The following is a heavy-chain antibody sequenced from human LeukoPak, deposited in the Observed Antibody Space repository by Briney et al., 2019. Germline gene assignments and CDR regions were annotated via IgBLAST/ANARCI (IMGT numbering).Heavy chain of an antibody. D-gene: IGHD3-22*01. CDR1: GFTFDDYG. Sequence: PGGSLRLSCAASGFTFDDYGMSWVRQAPGKGLEWISGVNWNGGSTGYADSVKGRFTISRDNAKNSLYLQMSSLRAEDTALYYCAKVITRLVSISMDAFDIWGQGTMVTVSS. V-gene: IGHV3-20*04. J-gene: IGHJ3*02. CDR2: VNWNGGST. CDR3: AKVITRLVSISMDAFDI.